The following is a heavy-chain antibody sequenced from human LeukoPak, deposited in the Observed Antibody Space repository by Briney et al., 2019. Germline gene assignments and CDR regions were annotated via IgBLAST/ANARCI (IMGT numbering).Heavy chain of an antibody. CDR2: IIPIFGTA. Sequence: SVKVSCKASGDTFTNYAISWVRQAPGQGREWMGGIIPIFGTANYAQKFQGRVTITADKSTTTDYMELSKMRSEDTDVYYCETNRDYGDYVRSRRIIDYWGQGTLVTVSS. D-gene: IGHD4-17*01. V-gene: IGHV1-69*06. CDR3: ETNRDYGDYVRSRRIIDY. CDR1: GDTFTNYA. J-gene: IGHJ4*02.